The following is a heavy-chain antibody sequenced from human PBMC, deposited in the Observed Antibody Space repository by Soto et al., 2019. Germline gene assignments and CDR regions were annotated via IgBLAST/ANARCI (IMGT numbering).Heavy chain of an antibody. J-gene: IGHJ4*02. Sequence: ASVKVSCKASGYTFTGYGISWVRQAPGQGLEWMGWISAYNGNTNYAQKLQGRVTMTTDTSTSTAYMELRSLRSDDTAVYYCARDYLYYYDSSGYGGFDYWGQGTLVTVSS. CDR2: ISAYNGNT. CDR3: ARDYLYYYDSSGYGGFDY. CDR1: GYTFTGYG. D-gene: IGHD3-22*01. V-gene: IGHV1-18*01.